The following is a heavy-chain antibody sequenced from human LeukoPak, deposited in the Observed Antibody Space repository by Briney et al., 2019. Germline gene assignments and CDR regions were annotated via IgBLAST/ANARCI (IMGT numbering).Heavy chain of an antibody. D-gene: IGHD5-24*01. CDR3: ARGGYNRSPDY. J-gene: IGHJ4*02. CDR2: VTGSGDNT. Sequence: PGGSLRLSCAASGFTFSSFAFSWVRRAPGKGLEWVSSVTGSGDNTYSADSVKGRFTISRDNAKNSLYLQMNSLRAEDTAVYYCARGGYNRSPDYWGQGTLVTVSS. CDR1: GFTFSSFA. V-gene: IGHV3-23*01.